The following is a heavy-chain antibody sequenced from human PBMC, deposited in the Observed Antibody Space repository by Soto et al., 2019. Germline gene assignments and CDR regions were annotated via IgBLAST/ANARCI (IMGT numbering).Heavy chain of an antibody. CDR1: GFTFSNYA. D-gene: IGHD2-2*01. J-gene: IGHJ4*02. Sequence: GGSLRLSCAASGFTFSNYAMSWVRQAPGKGLEWVSTISGSGGSTYYADSVKGRFTISRDNSKNTLYLQMNSLRAEDTAVYYCASSIVVVPAAMGCYFDYWGQGTLVTVSS. CDR2: ISGSGGST. CDR3: ASSIVVVPAAMGCYFDY. V-gene: IGHV3-23*01.